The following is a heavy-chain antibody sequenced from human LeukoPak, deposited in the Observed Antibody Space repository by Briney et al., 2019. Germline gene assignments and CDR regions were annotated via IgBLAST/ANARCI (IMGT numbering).Heavy chain of an antibody. D-gene: IGHD3-16*01. CDR3: ARSMITFGGGIDS. V-gene: IGHV3-11*04. J-gene: IGHJ4*02. CDR2: ISSSGSTI. CDR1: GFTFSDYY. Sequence: GGSLRLSCAASGFTFSDYYMSWIRQAPGKGLEWVSYISSSGSTIYYADSVKGRFTVSRDNARDSLYLQMNSLRVEDTAVYYCARSMITFGGGIDSWGQGTQVTVSS.